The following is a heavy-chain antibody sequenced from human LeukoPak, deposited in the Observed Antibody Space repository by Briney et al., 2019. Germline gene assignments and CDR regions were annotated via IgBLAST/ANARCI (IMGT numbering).Heavy chain of an antibody. J-gene: IGHJ5*02. CDR3: ARVPTGTRGFDP. CDR2: ISSSSSFI. CDR1: GFTFSSYN. D-gene: IGHD1-1*01. V-gene: IGHV3-21*01. Sequence: TGGSLRLSCAASGFTFSSYNMNWVRQAPGKGLEWVSSISSSSSFIYYADSLKGRFTISRDNAKNSLYLQMNSMRAEDTAVYYCARVPTGTRGFDPWGQGTLVTVSS.